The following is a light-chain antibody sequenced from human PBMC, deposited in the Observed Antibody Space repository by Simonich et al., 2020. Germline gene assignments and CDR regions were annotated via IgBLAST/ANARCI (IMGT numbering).Light chain of an antibody. V-gene: IGKV4-1*01. Sequence: DIVMTQSPDSLAVSLGERSTINCKSSQSVLYSSNNKNYLARYQKKPGQPPKLLIYWASTRESGFPDRFSGSWSGTDFTLTISSLQAEDVAVYYCQQYYSTPYTFGQGTKLEIK. J-gene: IGKJ2*01. CDR1: QSVLYSSNNKNY. CDR2: WAS. CDR3: QQYYSTPYT.